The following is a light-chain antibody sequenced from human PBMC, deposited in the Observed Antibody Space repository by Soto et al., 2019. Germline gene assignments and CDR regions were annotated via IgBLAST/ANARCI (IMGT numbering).Light chain of an antibody. V-gene: IGLV4-69*01. J-gene: IGLJ2*01. CDR1: SGHSSYA. CDR3: QTWGTGIVV. Sequence: QLVLTQPPSASASLGASVKLTCTLSSGHSSYAIAWHQQQPEKAPRYLMKLHSDGSHSKGDGIPDRFSGSSSGAERYLTISSLQSEDEAEYYCQTWGTGIVVFGGGTKVTVL. CDR2: LHSDGSH.